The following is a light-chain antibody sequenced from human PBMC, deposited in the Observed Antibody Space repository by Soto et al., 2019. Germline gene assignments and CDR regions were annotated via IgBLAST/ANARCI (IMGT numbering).Light chain of an antibody. CDR2: GAS. CDR1: QGIISN. Sequence: DTVMTQSPVTLSESPGERVTLSCRASQGIISNLAWYQQKRGQAPRVLIYGASTRATGVPDRLSGSGSGTEFTLTITSLQSEDSAIYYCQQYYDWPRTFGQGTKVDIK. V-gene: IGKV3-15*01. J-gene: IGKJ1*01. CDR3: QQYYDWPRT.